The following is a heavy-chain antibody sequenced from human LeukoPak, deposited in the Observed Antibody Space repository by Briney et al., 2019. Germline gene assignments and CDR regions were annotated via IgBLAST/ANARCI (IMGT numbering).Heavy chain of an antibody. CDR3: ARDARDYYYYMDV. Sequence: GGSRRLSCAASGFTFSSYSMNWVRQAPGKGLEWVSSISSSSSYIYYADSVKGRFTISRDNAKNSLYLQMNSLRAEDTAVYYCARDARDYYYYMDVWGKGPTVPVSS. J-gene: IGHJ6*03. CDR2: ISSSSSYI. CDR1: GFTFSSYS. V-gene: IGHV3-21*01.